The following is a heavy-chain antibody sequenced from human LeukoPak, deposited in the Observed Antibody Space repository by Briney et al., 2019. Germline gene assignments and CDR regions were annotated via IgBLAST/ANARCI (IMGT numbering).Heavy chain of an antibody. CDR3: ANPSYDSLSY. V-gene: IGHV3-30*02. CDR2: IQYDGSNK. J-gene: IGHJ4*02. Sequence: GGSLRLSCAASGFTFSSYGMHWVRQAPGKGLEWAAFIQYDGSNKYYADSVKGRFTISRDNSKNTLYLQMNSLRAEDTAVYYCANPSYDSLSYWGQGTLVTVSS. CDR1: GFTFSSYG. D-gene: IGHD3-22*01.